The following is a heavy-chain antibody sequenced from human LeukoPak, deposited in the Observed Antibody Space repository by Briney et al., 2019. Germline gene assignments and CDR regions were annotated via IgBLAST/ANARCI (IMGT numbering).Heavy chain of an antibody. CDR1: GFTFSNYA. J-gene: IGHJ2*01. CDR3: AKDAGNEYWYFDL. CDR2: ISGSGGST. V-gene: IGHV3-23*01. D-gene: IGHD2-8*01. Sequence: GGSLRLSCAASGFTFSNYAMSWVRQAPGKGLEWVPTISGSGGSTYSADSVKGRFTMSRDNSKNTLDLQVKSLTAEDTAVYYCAKDAGNEYWYFDLWGRGTLVTVSS.